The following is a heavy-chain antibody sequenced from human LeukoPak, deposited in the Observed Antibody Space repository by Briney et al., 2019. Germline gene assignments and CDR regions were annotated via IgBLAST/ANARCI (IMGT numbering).Heavy chain of an antibody. J-gene: IGHJ4*02. D-gene: IGHD6-13*01. Sequence: GGSLRLSCAASRFTFNSYAMSWVRQAPGKGLEWVSAISGGGGSTFYADSVKGRFTISRDNSKNTLYLQMNSLRAEDTAIYYCAKDPGYSSSWSHYWGQGTLVTVSS. CDR2: ISGGGGST. V-gene: IGHV3-23*01. CDR3: AKDPGYSSSWSHY. CDR1: RFTFNSYA.